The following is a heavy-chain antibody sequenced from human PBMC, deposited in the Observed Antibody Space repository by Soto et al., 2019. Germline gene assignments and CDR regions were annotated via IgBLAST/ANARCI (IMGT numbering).Heavy chain of an antibody. J-gene: IGHJ3*02. CDR1: GFTLNSYW. V-gene: IGHV3-74*03. Sequence: EVQLVESGGGLVQPGGSLRLSCEASGFTLNSYWMHWVRQAPGKGLVWVSRIKSDGSTTEYADSVKGRITISRDSAENTLYPQMNSLRAEDTAVYYCARRHYCIGGDCYSNGRFDMWGQGTMVTVSS. CDR3: ARRHYCIGGDCYSNGRFDM. CDR2: IKSDGSTT. D-gene: IGHD2-15*01.